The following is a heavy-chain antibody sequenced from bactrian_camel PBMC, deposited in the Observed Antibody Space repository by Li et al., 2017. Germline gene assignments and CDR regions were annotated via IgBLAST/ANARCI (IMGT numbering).Heavy chain of an antibody. CDR1: GDTIGRYC. CDR2: IESDGST. J-gene: IGHJ4*01. Sequence: HVQLVESGGGSVQVGGSLRLSCVASGDTIGRYCMGWFRQIPDKEREGVAGIESDGSTSYADSVKGRFTVSQDSAKNTLYLQMDSLKPEDTAMYYCAANSVCLPATIATVDSVTEYGYWGQGTQVTVS. CDR3: AANSVCLPATIATVDSVTEYGY. D-gene: IGHD4*01. V-gene: IGHV3S55*01.